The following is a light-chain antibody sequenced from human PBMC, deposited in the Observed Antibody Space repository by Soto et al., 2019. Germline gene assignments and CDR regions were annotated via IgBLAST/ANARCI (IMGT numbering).Light chain of an antibody. CDR3: CSYTSSSTLVV. J-gene: IGLJ2*01. Sequence: QSALTQPASVSGSPGQSITISCTGTSSDVGGYNYVSWYQQHPGKAPKLMIYDVSNRPSGVSNRFSGSKSGNTASLTISGLKAEYEADYYCCSYTSSSTLVVFGGGTKLTVL. CDR2: DVS. V-gene: IGLV2-14*01. CDR1: SSDVGGYNY.